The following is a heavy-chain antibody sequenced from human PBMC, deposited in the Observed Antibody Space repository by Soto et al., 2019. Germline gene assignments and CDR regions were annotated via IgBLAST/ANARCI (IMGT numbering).Heavy chain of an antibody. Sequence: GGSLRLSCAASGFTFDDYAMHWVRQRPGRGLEWVSGITWNSDEIGYPDSVKGRFSISRDNAKKYLYLQMNSLRPDDTALYYCAAPRGFDSSGYSGYYYGMDVWGPGTTVTVS. CDR1: GFTFDDYA. J-gene: IGHJ6*02. CDR3: AAPRGFDSSGYSGYYYGMDV. V-gene: IGHV3-9*01. D-gene: IGHD3-22*01. CDR2: ITWNSDEI.